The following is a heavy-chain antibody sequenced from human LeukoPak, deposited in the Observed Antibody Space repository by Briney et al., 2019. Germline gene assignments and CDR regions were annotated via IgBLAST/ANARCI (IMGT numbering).Heavy chain of an antibody. Sequence: PSETLSLTCAVSGYSISSGYYWGWIRQPPGKGLEWIGSIYHSGSTYYNPSLKSRVTISVDTSKNQFSLKLSSVTAADTAVYYCARVHYDSSGYYFDYYYYYMDVWGKGTTVTVSS. J-gene: IGHJ6*03. CDR3: ARVHYDSSGYYFDYYYYYMDV. CDR2: IYHSGST. CDR1: GYSISSGYY. V-gene: IGHV4-38-2*01. D-gene: IGHD3-22*01.